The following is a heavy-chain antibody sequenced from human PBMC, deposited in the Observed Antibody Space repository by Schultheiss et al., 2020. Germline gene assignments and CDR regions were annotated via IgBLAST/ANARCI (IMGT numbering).Heavy chain of an antibody. CDR2: IWYDGSNK. CDR1: GFTFSSYG. J-gene: IGHJ4*02. Sequence: GGSLRLSCAASGFTFSSYGMHWVRQAPGKGLEWVAVIWYDGSNKYYADSVKGRFTISRDNSKNTLYLQMNSLRAEDTAVYYCAKDSPHGDFYAQYYFDYWGQGTLGTVSS. V-gene: IGHV3-30*02. CDR3: AKDSPHGDFYAQYYFDY. D-gene: IGHD3-3*01.